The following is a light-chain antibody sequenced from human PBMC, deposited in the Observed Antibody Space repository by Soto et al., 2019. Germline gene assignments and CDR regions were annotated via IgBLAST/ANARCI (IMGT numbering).Light chain of an antibody. CDR3: SSYTSSSTYV. J-gene: IGLJ1*01. CDR1: NSDVRGYNF. Sequence: QSALAQPASVSGSPGQSITISCTGTNSDVRGYNFVSWYQQHPGKAPKLMIYDLTYRSSGVSYRFSGSKSGNTASLTISGLQAEDEADYYCSSYTSSSTYVFGTGTKVTVL. CDR2: DLT. V-gene: IGLV2-14*03.